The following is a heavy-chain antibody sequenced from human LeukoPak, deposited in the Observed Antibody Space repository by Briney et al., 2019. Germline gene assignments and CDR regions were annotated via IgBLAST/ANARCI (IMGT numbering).Heavy chain of an antibody. V-gene: IGHV3-23*01. CDR3: AKDLLYNSGWNSFDY. J-gene: IGHJ4*02. D-gene: IGHD6-19*01. CDR2: ISGSGGNT. CDR1: GFPFSSYA. Sequence: GGSLRLSCAASGFPFSSYAMSWVRQAPGRGLEWVSGISGSGGNTYYADSVKGRFTISRDNSKNTLYLQMNSLRAEDTALYFCAKDLLYNSGWNSFDYWGQGTLVTVSS.